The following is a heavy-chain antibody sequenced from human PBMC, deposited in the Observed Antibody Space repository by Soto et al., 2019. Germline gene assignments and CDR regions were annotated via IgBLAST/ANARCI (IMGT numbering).Heavy chain of an antibody. D-gene: IGHD3-16*01. CDR2: IYHSLRI. V-gene: IGHV4-34*01. CDR3: ARHGGYYFDY. Sequence: NPSETLYLIYACYSGSFRDYYWSWVHQTPGQVLEFIGEIYHSLRIVCNPSLVYNLSLDSRFTISGDSSKNQFSLKLRSVTAADTAVYYCARHGGYYFDYWGPGTLVTVSS. CDR1: SGSFRDYY. J-gene: IGHJ4*02.